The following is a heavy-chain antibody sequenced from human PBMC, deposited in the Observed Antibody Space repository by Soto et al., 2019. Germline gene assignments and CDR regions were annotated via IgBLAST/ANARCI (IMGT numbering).Heavy chain of an antibody. J-gene: IGHJ6*02. CDR2: ISAYNGNT. Sequence: ASVNVSCKSSGYTFTSYCISWVRQAPGQGLEWMGWISAYNGNTNYAQKLQGRVTMTTDTSTSTAYMELRSLRSDDTAVYYCARDLCFGELLVFYYGMDVWGQGTTVTVSS. CDR1: GYTFTSYC. CDR3: ARDLCFGELLVFYYGMDV. V-gene: IGHV1-18*01. D-gene: IGHD3-10*01.